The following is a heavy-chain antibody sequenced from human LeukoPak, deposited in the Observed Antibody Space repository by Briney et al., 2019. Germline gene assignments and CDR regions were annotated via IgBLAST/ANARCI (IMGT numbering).Heavy chain of an antibody. D-gene: IGHD6-19*01. CDR2: INWNGGST. J-gene: IGHJ4*02. V-gene: IGHV3-20*04. CDR1: GFTFDDYG. Sequence: GGSLRLSCAASGFTFDDYGMSWVRQAPGKGLEWVSGINWNGGSTGYADFVRGRFTISRDNAKNSLYLQMNSLRAEDTALYYCARRGGIFKYSSGWYPAYYFDYWGQGTLVTVSS. CDR3: ARRGGIFKYSSGWYPAYYFDY.